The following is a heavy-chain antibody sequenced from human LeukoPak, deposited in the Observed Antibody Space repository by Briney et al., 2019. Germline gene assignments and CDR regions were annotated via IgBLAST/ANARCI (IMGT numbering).Heavy chain of an antibody. Sequence: ASVKVSCKASGYTFTNYDIHWVRQGTGQGLEWMGWMSPATGDKGFAQKSQGRITLTRDTSITTAYMELRGLRSEDTAVYYCIRRGSFDYWGQGALVTVSS. V-gene: IGHV1-8*01. CDR2: MSPATGDK. CDR3: IRRGSFDY. D-gene: IGHD1-1*01. CDR1: GYTFTNYD. J-gene: IGHJ4*02.